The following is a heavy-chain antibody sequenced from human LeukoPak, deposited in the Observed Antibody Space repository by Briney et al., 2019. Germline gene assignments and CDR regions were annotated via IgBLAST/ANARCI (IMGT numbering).Heavy chain of an antibody. CDR1: GGSISSYY. J-gene: IGHJ4*02. CDR2: IYYSGST. Sequence: SETLPLTCTVSGGSISSYYWSWIRQPPGKGLEWIGYIYYSGSTNYNPSLKSRVTISVDTSKNQFSLKLSSVTAADTAVYYCARDYRGGDYFDYWGQGTLVTVSS. V-gene: IGHV4-59*12. CDR3: ARDYRGGDYFDY. D-gene: IGHD3-10*01.